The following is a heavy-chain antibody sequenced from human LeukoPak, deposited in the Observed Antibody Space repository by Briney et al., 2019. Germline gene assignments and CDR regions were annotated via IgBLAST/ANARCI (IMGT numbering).Heavy chain of an antibody. J-gene: IGHJ5*02. CDR2: ISRSGSDI. CDR3: ARAWFDP. V-gene: IGHV3-11*06. CDR1: GFTFSDRY. Sequence: PGGSLRLSCAASGFTFSDRYMGWIRQAPGKGLEWLSYISRSGSDINYADSVKGRFTISRDNAKNSLYLQMNSLRAEDTAVYYCARAWFDPWGQGTLVTVSS.